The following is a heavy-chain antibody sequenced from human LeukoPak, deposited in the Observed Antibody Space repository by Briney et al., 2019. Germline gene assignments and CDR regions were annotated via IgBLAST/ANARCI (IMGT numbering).Heavy chain of an antibody. CDR3: ARDRGKWFGDFFDF. CDR2: INGYNDKT. V-gene: IGHV1-18*01. J-gene: IGHJ4*02. Sequence: ASVKVSCKASGYTFTTYGITWVRQAPGQGLEWMGRINGYNDKTKYEQKVQGRVTMTIDTSTSTAHMELRSLRSDDTAVYYCARDRGKWFGDFFDFWGQGTLVTVSS. CDR1: GYTFTTYG. D-gene: IGHD3-10*01.